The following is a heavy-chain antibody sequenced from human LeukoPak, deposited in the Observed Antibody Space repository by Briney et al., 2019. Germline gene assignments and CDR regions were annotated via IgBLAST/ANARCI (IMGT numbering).Heavy chain of an antibody. CDR3: ARDSPGLYYYDSSGYLSLGY. D-gene: IGHD3-22*01. Sequence: GGSLRLSCAASGFTLSIYAMSWVRQAPGKGLEWVSAISGSGGSTYYADSVKGRFTISRDNSKNTLYLQMNSLRAEDTAVYYCARDSPGLYYYDSSGYLSLGYWGQGTLVTVSS. CDR2: ISGSGGST. CDR1: GFTLSIYA. V-gene: IGHV3-23*01. J-gene: IGHJ4*02.